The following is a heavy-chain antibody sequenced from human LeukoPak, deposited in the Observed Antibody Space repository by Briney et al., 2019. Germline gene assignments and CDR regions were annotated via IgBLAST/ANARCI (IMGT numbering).Heavy chain of an antibody. J-gene: IGHJ5*02. CDR1: GGSISSGSYY. CDR2: IYTGGST. V-gene: IGHV4-61*02. Sequence: SQTLSLTCTVSGGSISSGSYYWSWIRQPAGKGLEWIGRIYTGGSTNYNPSLKSRVTISVDTSKNQFSLKPSSVTAADTAVYYCARDIVVVPAANQVVNWFDPWGQGTLVTVSS. D-gene: IGHD2-2*01. CDR3: ARDIVVVPAANQVVNWFDP.